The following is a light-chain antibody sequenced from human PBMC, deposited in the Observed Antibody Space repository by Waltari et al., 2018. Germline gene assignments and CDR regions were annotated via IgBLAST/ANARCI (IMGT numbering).Light chain of an antibody. V-gene: IGKV1-16*01. CDR2: SGS. Sequence: IQMTQSPSSLSASVGDRVTITCRASRDITNYLAWFQQKPGRAPKLLILSGSKLQGGVATRFSGSGYVRNFSLAITNLQPEDFATYYCQQYNAYPFTFGPGAKVDLK. J-gene: IGKJ3*01. CDR1: RDITNY. CDR3: QQYNAYPFT.